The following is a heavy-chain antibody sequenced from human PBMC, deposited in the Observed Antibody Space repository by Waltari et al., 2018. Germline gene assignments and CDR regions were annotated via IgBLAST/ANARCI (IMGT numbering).Heavy chain of an antibody. CDR1: GFTLSSYW. CDR2: VSPDETTT. V-gene: IGHV3-74*01. Sequence: EVHLVESGGDLVQPGGSLRVSCTASGFTLSSYWMHWVRRVPGKGLLWVASVSPDETTTDSAESVKGRFTISRDNGRNMLFLQMNGLRGEDTAAYYCARCLYSGTGIDLWGQGTQVTVSS. CDR3: ARCLYSGTGIDL. J-gene: IGHJ5*02. D-gene: IGHD5-12*01.